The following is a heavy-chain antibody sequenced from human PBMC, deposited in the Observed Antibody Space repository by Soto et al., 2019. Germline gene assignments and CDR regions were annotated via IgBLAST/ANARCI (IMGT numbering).Heavy chain of an antibody. Sequence: PSETLSLTCTVSGGSISSYYWSWIRQPPGKGLEWIGYIYYSGSTNYNPSLKSRVTISVDTSKNQFSLKLSSVTAADTAVYYCASGGYCTNGVCYKFDYWGQGTLVTVSS. CDR1: GGSISSYY. CDR3: ASGGYCTNGVCYKFDY. V-gene: IGHV4-59*01. D-gene: IGHD2-8*01. CDR2: IYYSGST. J-gene: IGHJ4*02.